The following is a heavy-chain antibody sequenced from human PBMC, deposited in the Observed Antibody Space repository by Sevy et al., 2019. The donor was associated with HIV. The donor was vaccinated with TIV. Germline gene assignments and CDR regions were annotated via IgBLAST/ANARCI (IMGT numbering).Heavy chain of an antibody. V-gene: IGHV1-2*02. J-gene: IGHJ6*02. CDR2: INPKSGGT. Sequence: ASVKVSCKASGYTFTDYYIHWVRQAPGQGLEWMGWINPKSGGTNYAQKFHGRVTMNRETSISTAYMELSRLRSDDTAVYYCARVVEPAGIDPYYYGVDVWGPGATVTVSS. CDR3: ARVVEPAGIDPYYYGVDV. D-gene: IGHD2-2*02. CDR1: GYTFTDYY.